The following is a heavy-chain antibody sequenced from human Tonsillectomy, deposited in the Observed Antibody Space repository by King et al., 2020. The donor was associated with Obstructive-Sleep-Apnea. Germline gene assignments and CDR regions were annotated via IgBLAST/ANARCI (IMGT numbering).Heavy chain of an antibody. CDR3: ARGTVDTAMVSNY. CDR2: IIPIFVTA. CDR1: GVTFSSSA. J-gene: IGHJ4*02. D-gene: IGHD5-18*01. V-gene: IGHV1-69*12. Sequence: QLVQSGAEVKKPGSSVKVSCKASGVTFSSSAISWLRQAPGQGLEWMGGIIPIFVTANYAQKFQGRVTITADESPSTAYMELSSLRSEDTAVYYCARGTVDTAMVSNYWGQGTLVTVSS.